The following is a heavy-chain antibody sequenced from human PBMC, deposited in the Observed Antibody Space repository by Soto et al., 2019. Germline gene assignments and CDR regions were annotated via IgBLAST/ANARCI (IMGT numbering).Heavy chain of an antibody. J-gene: IGHJ3*01. CDR3: ARGEFGIRYCSSSSSHCSCDL. D-gene: IGHD2-2*01. CDR2: INHSGNT. V-gene: IGHV4-34*01. Sequence: QVQLQQWGAGLLKASETLSLTCAVYGGSFSDNYWSWIRQPPGKRLEGIGEINHSGNTNYNLYLKSRVTISVDMSKNQVSLKRNSVTAADTAVYYCARGEFGIRYCSSSSSHCSCDLWGQGTMVTVSS. CDR1: GGSFSDNY.